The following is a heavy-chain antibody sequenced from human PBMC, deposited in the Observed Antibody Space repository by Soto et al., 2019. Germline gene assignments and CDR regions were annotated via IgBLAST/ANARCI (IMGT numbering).Heavy chain of an antibody. CDR2: INGSGGET. CDR1: EFRFSNLG. V-gene: IGHV3-7*03. D-gene: IGHD6-13*01. CDR3: AKDKDSSWYEIAY. J-gene: IGHJ4*02. Sequence: PGGSLRLSCVASEFRFSNLGMTWVRQASGKGLEFLATINGSGGETYYVDSVKGRFTISRDNAKNTLYLQMNSLRAEDTAVYYCAKDKDSSWYEIAYWGQGTLVTVSS.